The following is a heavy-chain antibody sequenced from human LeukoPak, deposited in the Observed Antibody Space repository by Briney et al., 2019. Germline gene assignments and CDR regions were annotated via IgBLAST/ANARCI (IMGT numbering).Heavy chain of an antibody. Sequence: GRSLRLSCAASGFTFSSYAMHWVRQAPGKGLEWVAVISYDGSNKYYADSVKGRFTISRDNSKNTLYLQMNSLRAEDTAVYYCARGPPGVPYYFDYWGQGTLVTVSS. CDR2: ISYDGSNK. CDR1: GFTFSSYA. CDR3: ARGPPGVPYYFDY. V-gene: IGHV3-30*04. J-gene: IGHJ4*02. D-gene: IGHD7-27*01.